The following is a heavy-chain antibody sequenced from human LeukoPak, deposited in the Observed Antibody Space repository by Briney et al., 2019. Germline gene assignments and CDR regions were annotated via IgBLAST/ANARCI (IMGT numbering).Heavy chain of an antibody. V-gene: IGHV3-48*03. CDR3: ARAPYTTVVYWYFDL. J-gene: IGHJ2*01. D-gene: IGHD1-1*01. CDR1: GFTFSDYE. Sequence: GGSLKLSCAASGFTFSDYEMNWVRQAPGKGLEWGSYISSSGGTIYYTDSVKDRFTISRDNTKNSLYLQMNRLRAEDTAVYYCARAPYTTVVYWYFDLWGRGTLVTVSS. CDR2: ISSSGGTI.